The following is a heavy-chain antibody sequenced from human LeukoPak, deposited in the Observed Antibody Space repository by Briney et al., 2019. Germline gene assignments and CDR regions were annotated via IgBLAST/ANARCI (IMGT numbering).Heavy chain of an antibody. CDR2: IKPDGSEE. CDR3: VRGHYADY. J-gene: IGHJ4*02. Sequence: PGGSPRLSCAASGFAFGSYYMNWVRQAPGKGLEWVANIKPDGSEENYVDSVRGRFTISRDNAKNSVYLQMNSLRADDTALYYCVRGHYADYTSQGTLVTVSS. V-gene: IGHV3-7*01. CDR1: GFAFGSYY.